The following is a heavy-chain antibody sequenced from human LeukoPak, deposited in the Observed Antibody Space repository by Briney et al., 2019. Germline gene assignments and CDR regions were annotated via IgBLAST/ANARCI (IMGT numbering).Heavy chain of an antibody. CDR3: SRGSTVRGAKYYFDY. Sequence: PGGSLRLSCTASGFTFCDYGISWVRQAPGKGLEWVGFIRSKGYGGTIEYDASVRGRFTISRDDSYNIAYLQMYSLKTEDTAVYYCSRGSTVRGAKYYFDYWGQGTLVTVSS. CDR2: IRSKGYGGTI. CDR1: GFTFCDYG. V-gene: IGHV3-49*04. J-gene: IGHJ4*02. D-gene: IGHD3-10*01.